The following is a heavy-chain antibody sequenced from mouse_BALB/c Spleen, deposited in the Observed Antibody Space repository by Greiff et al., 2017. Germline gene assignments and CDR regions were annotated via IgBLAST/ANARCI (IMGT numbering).Heavy chain of an antibody. CDR1: GFTFSNYW. Sequence: EVKLMESGGGLVQPGGSMKLSCVASGFTFSNYWMNWVRQSPEQGLEWVAEIRLKSNNYATHYAESVKGRFTISRDDSKSSVYLQMNNLRAEDTGIYYCMICFAYWGQGTLVTVSA. J-gene: IGHJ3*01. CDR2: IRLKSNNYAT. V-gene: IGHV6-6*02. CDR3: MICFAY.